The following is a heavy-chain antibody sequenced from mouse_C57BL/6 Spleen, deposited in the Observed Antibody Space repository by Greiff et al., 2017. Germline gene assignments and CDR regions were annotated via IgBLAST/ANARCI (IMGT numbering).Heavy chain of an antibody. J-gene: IGHJ4*01. CDR2: IDPSDSYT. CDR1: GYTFTSYW. V-gene: IGHV1-69*01. D-gene: IGHD1-1*01. Sequence: VQLQQPGAELVMPGASVKLSCKASGYTFTSYWMHWVKQRPGQGLEWIGEIDPSDSYTNYNQKFKGKSTLTVDKSSSTAYMQLSSLTSEDSAVYYCARGGGSSYAMDYWGQGTSGTVSS. CDR3: ARGGGSSYAMDY.